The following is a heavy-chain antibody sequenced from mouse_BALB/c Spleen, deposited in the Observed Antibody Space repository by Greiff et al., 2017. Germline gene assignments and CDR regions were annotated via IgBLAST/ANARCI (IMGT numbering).Heavy chain of an antibody. V-gene: IGHV5-17*02. CDR1: GFTFSSFG. CDR2: ISSGSSTI. CDR3: ARSGLRSPWFAY. J-gene: IGHJ3*01. D-gene: IGHD1-1*01. Sequence: EVKLVESGGGLVQPGGSRKLSCAASGFTFSSFGMHWVRQAPEKGLEWVAYISSGSSTIYYADTVKGRFTISRDNPKNTLFLQMTSLRSEDTAMYYCARSGLRSPWFAYWGQGTLVTVSA.